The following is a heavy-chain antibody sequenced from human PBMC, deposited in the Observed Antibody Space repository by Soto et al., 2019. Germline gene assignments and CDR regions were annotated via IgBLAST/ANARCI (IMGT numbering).Heavy chain of an antibody. J-gene: IGHJ4*02. CDR1: GFTFSSYA. V-gene: IGHV3-23*01. CDR2: ISGSGGST. D-gene: IGHD5-18*01. CDR3: ANDRAGGYSYGYRAYYFDY. Sequence: EVQLLESGGGLVQPGGSLRLSCAASGFTFSSYAMSWVRQAPGKGLEWVSAISGSGGSTYYADSVKGRFTISRDNSKNTLYLQMNSLRAEDTAVYYCANDRAGGYSYGYRAYYFDYWGQGTLVTVSS.